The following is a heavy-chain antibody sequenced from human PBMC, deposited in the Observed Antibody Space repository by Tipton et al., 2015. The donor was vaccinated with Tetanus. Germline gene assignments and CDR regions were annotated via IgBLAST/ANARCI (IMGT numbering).Heavy chain of an antibody. CDR2: INHSGST. J-gene: IGHJ5*02. V-gene: IGHV4-34*01. CDR3: ARRMVASSGSGSYLPCFAP. CDR1: GGSFSGYY. D-gene: IGHD3-10*01. Sequence: TLSLTCAVYGGSFSGYYWSWIRQPPGKGLEWIAEINHSGSTKYNPSLKSRVTISVENSKNQFSLNLISVTAADTAVYYCARRMVASSGSGSYLPCFAPLGHGSLVSVSS.